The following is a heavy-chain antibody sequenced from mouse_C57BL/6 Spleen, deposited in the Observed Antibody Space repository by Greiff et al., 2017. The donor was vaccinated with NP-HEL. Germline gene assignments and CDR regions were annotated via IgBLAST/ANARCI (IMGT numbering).Heavy chain of an antibody. J-gene: IGHJ1*03. V-gene: IGHV1-4*01. D-gene: IGHD1-1*01. Sequence: QVQLQQSGAELARPGASVKMSCKASGYTFTSYTMHWVKQRPGQGLEWIGYINPSSGYTKYNQKFKDKATLTADKSSSTAYMQLSSLTSEDSAVYYCARGSSYDWYFDVWGTGTTVTVSS. CDR1: GYTFTSYT. CDR2: INPSSGYT. CDR3: ARGSSYDWYFDV.